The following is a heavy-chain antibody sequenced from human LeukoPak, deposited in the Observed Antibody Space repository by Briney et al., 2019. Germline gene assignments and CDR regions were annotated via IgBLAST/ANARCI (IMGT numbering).Heavy chain of an antibody. CDR1: GYSFTSYW. CDR2: IYPGDSDT. J-gene: IGHJ4*02. Sequence: GESLKISCKGPGYSFTSYWIGWVRQMPGKGLEWMGIIYPGDSDTRYSPSFQGQVTISVDKSLTAADLQWNSLKASDTAMYYRARQQAMGRSGDYWGQGTLVTVSS. CDR3: ARQQAMGRSGDY. D-gene: IGHD7-27*01. V-gene: IGHV5-51*01.